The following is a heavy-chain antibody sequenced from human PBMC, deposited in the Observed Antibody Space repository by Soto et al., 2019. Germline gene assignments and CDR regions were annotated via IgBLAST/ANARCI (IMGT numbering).Heavy chain of an antibody. D-gene: IGHD1-26*01. CDR3: AKGFRYSVRYYALIDY. V-gene: IGHV3-23*01. Sequence: EVQLLESGGGLVQPGGSLRLSCAASGFTFSSYAMSWVRQAPGKGLEWVSAISGSGGSTYYADSVKGRFTISRDNSQHTLYLQMTSLSAEDTAVYYCAKGFRYSVRYYALIDYCVQRTLVTVSS. J-gene: IGHJ4*02. CDR2: ISGSGGST. CDR1: GFTFSSYA.